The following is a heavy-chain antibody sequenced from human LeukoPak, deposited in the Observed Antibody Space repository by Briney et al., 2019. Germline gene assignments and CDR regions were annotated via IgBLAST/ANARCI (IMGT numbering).Heavy chain of an antibody. Sequence: GGSLRLSCAASGFTFSTYSMNWVRQAPGKGLEWVSSIIRSTSYIYYADSVKGRFTIPRDNAKNSLYLQMNSLRAEDTAVYYCARGGEYDILTGYYTAFDIWGQGTMVTVSS. CDR1: GFTFSTYS. D-gene: IGHD3-9*01. V-gene: IGHV3-21*01. J-gene: IGHJ3*02. CDR3: ARGGEYDILTGYYTAFDI. CDR2: IIRSTSYI.